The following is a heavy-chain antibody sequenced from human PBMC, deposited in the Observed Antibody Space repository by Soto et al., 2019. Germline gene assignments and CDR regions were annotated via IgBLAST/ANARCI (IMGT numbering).Heavy chain of an antibody. CDR1: GGSISSSNW. D-gene: IGHD4-17*01. V-gene: IGHV4-4*02. CDR2: IYHSGST. Sequence: QVQLQESGPGLVKPSGTLSLTCAVSGGSISSSNWWSWVRQPPGKGLEWIGEIYHSGSTNYNPSLKSRVTISVDKSKNQFSQTLSSVTAADTAVYYCERGTDGDYPLYNWFAPWGQGTLVTVSS. J-gene: IGHJ5*02. CDR3: ERGTDGDYPLYNWFAP.